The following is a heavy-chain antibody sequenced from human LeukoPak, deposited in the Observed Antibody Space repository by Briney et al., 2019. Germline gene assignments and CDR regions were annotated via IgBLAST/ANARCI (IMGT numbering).Heavy chain of an antibody. D-gene: IGHD3-3*01. CDR2: INTNTGNP. J-gene: IGHJ4*02. Sequence: ASVKVSCKASGYTFTSYAMNWVRQAPGQGLEWMGWINTNTGNPTYAQGFTGRFVFSLDTSVSTAYLQISSLKAEDTAVYYCARGGYYDFWSGYYTPYYFDYWGQGTLSPSPQ. CDR1: GYTFTSYA. CDR3: ARGGYYDFWSGYYTPYYFDY. V-gene: IGHV7-4-1*02.